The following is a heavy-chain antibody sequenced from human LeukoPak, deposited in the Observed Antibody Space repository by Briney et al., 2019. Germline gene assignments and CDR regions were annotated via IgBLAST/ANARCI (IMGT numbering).Heavy chain of an antibody. CDR3: ARVVWGGYRKDY. J-gene: IGHJ4*02. CDR2: ISSSSSSTI. Sequence: PGGSLRLSCAASGFTFSSYSMNWVRQAPGKGLEWISYISSSSSSTIYYADSVKGRFTISRDNAKNSLYLQMNSLRAEDTAVYYCARVVWGGYRKDYWGQGTLVTVSS. CDR1: GFTFSSYS. D-gene: IGHD3-16*02. V-gene: IGHV3-48*01.